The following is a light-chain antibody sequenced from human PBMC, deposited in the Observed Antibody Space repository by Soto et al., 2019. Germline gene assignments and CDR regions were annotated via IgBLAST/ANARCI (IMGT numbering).Light chain of an antibody. CDR2: EVS. CDR3: SSYAGSNIWV. J-gene: IGLJ1*01. V-gene: IGLV2-8*01. CDR1: SSDVGGYNY. Sequence: QSALTQPPSASGSPGQSVTISCTGTSSDVGGYNYVSWYQQHPGKAPKLMIYEVSKRPSGVPDRFSGSKSGNTASLTVSGIQAEDEADYYCSSYAGSNIWVFGTGTKLTVL.